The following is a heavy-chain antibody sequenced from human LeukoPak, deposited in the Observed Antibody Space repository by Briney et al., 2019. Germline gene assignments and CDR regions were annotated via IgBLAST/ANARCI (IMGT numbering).Heavy chain of an antibody. CDR1: GFTFSSYS. D-gene: IGHD3-3*01. Sequence: PGGSLRLSCAASGFTFSSYSMNWVRQAPGKGLEWVSSISSSSSYIYYADSVKGRFTISRDNAKNSLYLQMNSLRAEDTAVYYCARDPHYDFWSGAFDYWGQGTLVTVSS. V-gene: IGHV3-21*01. J-gene: IGHJ4*02. CDR3: ARDPHYDFWSGAFDY. CDR2: ISSSSSYI.